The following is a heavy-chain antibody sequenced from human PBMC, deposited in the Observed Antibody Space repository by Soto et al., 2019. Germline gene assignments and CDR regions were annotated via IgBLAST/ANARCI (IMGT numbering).Heavy chain of an antibody. CDR2: ISGSGGST. CDR3: ARSDYGDYHAFDI. CDR1: GFTFSSYA. V-gene: IGHV3-23*01. Sequence: GGSLRLSCAASGFTFSSYAMSWVRQAPGKGLEWVSAISGSGGSTYYADSVKGRFTISRDNSKNTLYLQMNSLRAEDTAVYYCARSDYGDYHAFDIWGQGTMVTVSS. J-gene: IGHJ3*02. D-gene: IGHD4-17*01.